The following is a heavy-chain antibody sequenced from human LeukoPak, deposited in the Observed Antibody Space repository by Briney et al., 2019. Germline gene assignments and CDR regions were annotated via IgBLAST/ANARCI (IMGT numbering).Heavy chain of an antibody. J-gene: IGHJ4*02. CDR3: ASPYCSSTSCYTPGFDY. CDR2: ISSSSSTI. Sequence: AGGSLRLSCAASGLTFSSYSMNWFRQAPGKGLKGVSYISSSSSTIYYADSVKGRFTISRDNAKNSLYLQMNSLRAEDTAVYYCASPYCSSTSCYTPGFDYWGQGTLVTVSS. D-gene: IGHD2-2*02. V-gene: IGHV3-48*01. CDR1: GLTFSSYS.